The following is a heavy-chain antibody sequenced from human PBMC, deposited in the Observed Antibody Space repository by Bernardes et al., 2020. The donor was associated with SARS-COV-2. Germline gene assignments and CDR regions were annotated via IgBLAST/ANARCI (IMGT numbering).Heavy chain of an antibody. V-gene: IGHV4-59*08. J-gene: IGHJ4*02. CDR1: GGSITFYN. D-gene: IGHD6-25*01. Sequence: SETLSLTCTVSGGSITFYNWNWVRRSPGKGLEWIGYIYQSGDSKYNPSFGNRVTMSVDASKNQFSLKLSSVTAADTAVYYCARSSRAAAGKFDYWGQGTLVTVSS. CDR3: ARSSRAAAGKFDY. CDR2: IYQSGDS.